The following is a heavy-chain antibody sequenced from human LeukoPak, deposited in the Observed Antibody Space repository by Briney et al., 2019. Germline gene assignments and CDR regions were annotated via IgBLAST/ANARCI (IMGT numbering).Heavy chain of an antibody. Sequence: GGSLRLSCAASGFTFSDYYMSWIRQAPGMGLEWVSYISGRGSTIYYADSVKGRFTISRDNVKNSLYLQMNSLRAEDTAVYYCAKRGHYDSSNSYAPFDYWGQGTLVTVSS. V-gene: IGHV3-11*01. J-gene: IGHJ4*02. CDR3: AKRGHYDSSNSYAPFDY. CDR2: ISGRGSTI. D-gene: IGHD3-22*01. CDR1: GFTFSDYY.